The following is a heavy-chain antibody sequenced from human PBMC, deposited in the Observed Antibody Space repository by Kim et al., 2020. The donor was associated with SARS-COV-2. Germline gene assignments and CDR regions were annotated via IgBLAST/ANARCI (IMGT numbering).Heavy chain of an antibody. J-gene: IGHJ4*02. CDR3: ARAADYGSGSYSDYFDY. V-gene: IGHV4-4*02. CDR2: IYHSGST. Sequence: SETLSLTCAVSGGSISSSNWWSWVRQPPGKGLEWIGEIYHSGSTNYNPSLKSRVTISVDKSKNQFSLKLSSVTAADTAVYYCARAADYGSGSYSDYFDYWGQGTLVTVSS. D-gene: IGHD3-10*01. CDR1: GGSISSSNW.